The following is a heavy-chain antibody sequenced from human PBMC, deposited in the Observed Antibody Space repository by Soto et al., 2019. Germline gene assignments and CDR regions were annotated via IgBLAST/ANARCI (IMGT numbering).Heavy chain of an antibody. J-gene: IGHJ6*02. Sequence: PGGSLRLSCAASGFTFSSYGMHWVRQAPGKGLEGVAVIWYDGSNKYYADSVKGRFTISRDNSKNTLYLQMNSLRAEDTAVYYCAREVNPYYYGMDVWGQGTTVTVSS. CDR2: IWYDGSNK. CDR1: GFTFSSYG. V-gene: IGHV3-33*01. CDR3: AREVNPYYYGMDV.